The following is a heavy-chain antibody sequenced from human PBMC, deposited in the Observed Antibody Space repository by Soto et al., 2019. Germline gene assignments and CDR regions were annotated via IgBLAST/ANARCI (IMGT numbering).Heavy chain of an antibody. CDR2: ISYDGSNK. CDR3: SPDSYSSGWYFDY. V-gene: IGHV3-30*03. CDR1: GFSFRSYG. Sequence: GGSLRLSCAASGFSFRSYGMHWVRQAPGKGLEWVAVISYDGSNKYYADSVKGRFTISRDNSKNTLYLQMNSLRAEDTAVYYCSPDSYSSGWYFDYWGQGTLVTVSS. D-gene: IGHD6-19*01. J-gene: IGHJ4*02.